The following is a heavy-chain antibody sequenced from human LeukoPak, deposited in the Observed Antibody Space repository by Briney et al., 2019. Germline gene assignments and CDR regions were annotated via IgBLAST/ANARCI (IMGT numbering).Heavy chain of an antibody. D-gene: IGHD5-24*01. V-gene: IGHV1-46*01. J-gene: IGHJ4*02. CDR3: ARDRLLGDGYNDYFDC. Sequence: SVNVSCKASGYIFTSYYMHWVRQAAGQGLEWLGVINPSGCTTSYAQKFQGRVTMTRDTSKSTVYMELSSLRSEDTAVYYCARDRLLGDGYNDYFDCWGQRTLVTVSS. CDR1: GYIFTSYY. CDR2: INPSGCTT.